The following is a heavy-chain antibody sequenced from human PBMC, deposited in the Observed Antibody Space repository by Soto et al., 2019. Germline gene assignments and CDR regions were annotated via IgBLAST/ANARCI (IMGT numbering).Heavy chain of an antibody. V-gene: IGHV3-30-3*01. Sequence: QVQLVESGGGVVQPGRSLRLSCAASGFTFSSYAMHWVRQAPGKGLEWVAVISYDGSNKYYADSVKGRFTISRDNSKNTLYLQMNSLRAEDTAVYYCANTPPGNEYGDDESGFDYWGQGTLVTVSS. CDR3: ANTPPGNEYGDDESGFDY. CDR1: GFTFSSYA. J-gene: IGHJ4*02. CDR2: ISYDGSNK. D-gene: IGHD4-17*01.